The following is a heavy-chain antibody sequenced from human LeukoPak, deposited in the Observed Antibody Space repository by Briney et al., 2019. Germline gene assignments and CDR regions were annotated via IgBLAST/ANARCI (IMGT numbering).Heavy chain of an antibody. J-gene: IGHJ4*02. CDR1: GFTFSSYA. V-gene: IGHV3-23*01. CDR2: TSGSVGST. Sequence: GGSLRLSCAASGFTFSSYAMSWVRQAPGKGLEWVSATSGSVGSTYYADSVKGRFTISRDNSKNTLDLQMNSLRGEDTAVYYCAKKSSSGLKGHFDYWGQGTLVTVSS. CDR3: AKKSSSGLKGHFDY. D-gene: IGHD6-19*01.